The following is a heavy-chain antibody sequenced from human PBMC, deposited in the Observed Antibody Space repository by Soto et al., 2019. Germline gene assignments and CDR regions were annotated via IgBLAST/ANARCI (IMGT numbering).Heavy chain of an antibody. Sequence: SETLSLTCTVSGGSISSSSYYWGWIRQPPGKGLEWIGSIYYSGSTYYNPSLKSRVTISVDTSKNQFSLKLSSVTAADTAVYYCARHGSDGDTVDYWGQGTLVTVSS. D-gene: IGHD1-26*01. CDR1: GGSISSSSYY. J-gene: IGHJ4*02. V-gene: IGHV4-39*01. CDR3: ARHGSDGDTVDY. CDR2: IYYSGST.